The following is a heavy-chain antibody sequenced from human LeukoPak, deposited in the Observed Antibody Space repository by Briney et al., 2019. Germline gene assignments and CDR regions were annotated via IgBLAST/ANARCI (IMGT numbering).Heavy chain of an antibody. J-gene: IGHJ4*02. D-gene: IGHD3-10*01. CDR3: ARHRSRYYYGSGSYSSYYFDY. V-gene: IGHV4-34*01. CDR2: INHSGST. CDR1: GGSFSGYY. Sequence: PSETLSLTCAVYGGSFSGYYWSRIRQPPGKGLEWIGEINHSGSTNYNPSLKSRVTISVDTSKNQFSLKLSSVTAADTAVYYCARHRSRYYYGSGSYSSYYFDYWGQGTLVTVSS.